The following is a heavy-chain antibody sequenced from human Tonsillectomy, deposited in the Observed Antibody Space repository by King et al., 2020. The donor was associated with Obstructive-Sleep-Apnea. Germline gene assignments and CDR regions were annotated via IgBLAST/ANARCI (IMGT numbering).Heavy chain of an antibody. D-gene: IGHD3-22*01. Sequence: VQLQESGPGLVKPSGTLSLTCAVSGGSISSSNWWSWVRQPPGKGLEWIGEIYHSGSTNYNPSLKSRVTISVDKSKHQFSLKLSSVTAADTAVYYCASSYYYDSSGYYYHDYWGQGTLVTVSS. J-gene: IGHJ4*02. CDR3: ASSYYYDSSGYYYHDY. CDR1: GGSISSSNW. V-gene: IGHV4-4*02. CDR2: IYHSGST.